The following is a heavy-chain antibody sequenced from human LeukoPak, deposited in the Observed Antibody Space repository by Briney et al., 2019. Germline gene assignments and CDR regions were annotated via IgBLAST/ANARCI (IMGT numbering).Heavy chain of an antibody. CDR1: GYTFTGYY. J-gene: IGHJ3*02. D-gene: IGHD2-2*02. Sequence: ASVKVSCKASGYTFTGYYMHWVRQAPGQGLEWMGWINPNSGGTNYAQKLQGRVTMTRDTSISTAYMELSRLRSDDTAVYYCARRYCSSTSCYTGDAFDIWGQGTMVTVSS. CDR3: ARRYCSSTSCYTGDAFDI. CDR2: INPNSGGT. V-gene: IGHV1-2*02.